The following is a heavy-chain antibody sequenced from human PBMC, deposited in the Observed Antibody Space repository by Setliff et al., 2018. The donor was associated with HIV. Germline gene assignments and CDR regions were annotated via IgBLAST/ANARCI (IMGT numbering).Heavy chain of an antibody. CDR2: IIPIFGTA. J-gene: IGHJ3*02. CDR3: ARDPGGYDSSGFDAFDI. CDR1: GGTFSSYA. Sequence: SVKVSCKASGGTFSSYAISWVRQAPGQGLEWMGGIIPIFGTANYAQKFRGRVTITADESTSTAYMELSSLRSEDTAVYYCARDPGGYDSSGFDAFDIWGQGTMVTVSS. D-gene: IGHD3-22*01. V-gene: IGHV1-69*13.